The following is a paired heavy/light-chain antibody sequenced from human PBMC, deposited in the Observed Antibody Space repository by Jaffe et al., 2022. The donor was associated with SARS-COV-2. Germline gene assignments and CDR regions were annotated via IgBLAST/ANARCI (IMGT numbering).Light chain of an antibody. V-gene: IGLV1-47*01. CDR1: TSNIGSNF. CDR3: ATWDNSLDVWE. J-gene: IGLJ3*02. CDR2: RND. Sequence: QSILTQPPSSSGTPGQTVNISCSGDTSNIGSNFVFWYQQVPGTAPKLVIFRNDQRPSGVPARFSASKSGTSASLAISGLRSDDEADYYCATWDNSLDVWEFGGGTRLTVL.
Heavy chain of an antibody. Sequence: QVQLVQSEAEVKRPGASVKISCKASGYSFRTFGISWVRQAPGKGLQWVGWISTYNGNTKYARTLHGRVTTTTDTSTDTAYLELRNLRSDDTAVYYCARGRLAVAWGGVDYWGQGTLVAVSS. D-gene: IGHD6-19*01. V-gene: IGHV1-18*01. CDR3: ARGRLAVAWGGVDY. CDR1: GYSFRTFG. J-gene: IGHJ4*02. CDR2: ISTYNGNT.